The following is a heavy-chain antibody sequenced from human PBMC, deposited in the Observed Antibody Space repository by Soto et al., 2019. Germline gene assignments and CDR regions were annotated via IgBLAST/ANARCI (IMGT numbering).Heavy chain of an antibody. Sequence: QVQLVQSGAEVKKPGSSVKVSCKASGGTFSSYAISWVRQAPGQGLEWMGGIIPIFGTANYAQKFQGRVTITAGESTSTAYMELSSLRSEDTAVYYCARGLGSSSVYYYYGMDVWGQGTTVTVSS. D-gene: IGHD6-6*01. V-gene: IGHV1-69*01. J-gene: IGHJ6*02. CDR1: GGTFSSYA. CDR2: IIPIFGTA. CDR3: ARGLGSSSVYYYYGMDV.